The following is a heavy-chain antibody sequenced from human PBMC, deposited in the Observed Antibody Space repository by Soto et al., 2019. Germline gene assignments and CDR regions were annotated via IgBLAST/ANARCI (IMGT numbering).Heavy chain of an antibody. CDR2: ISAGGDT. CDR3: ANVPIWCGGSSCYTEGFDS. J-gene: IGHJ4*02. D-gene: IGHD2-21*01. Sequence: GGSLRLSCVASGFVFSDYAMSWARQAPGKGLEWVSAISAGGDTYYADSVKGRFTVSRANSKNTLYLQMNSLRAKDTAIYYCANVPIWCGGSSCYTEGFDSWGQGTLVTVSS. CDR1: GFVFSDYA. V-gene: IGHV3-23*01.